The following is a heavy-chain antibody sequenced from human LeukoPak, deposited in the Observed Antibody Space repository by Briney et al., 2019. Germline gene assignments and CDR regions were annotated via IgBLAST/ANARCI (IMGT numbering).Heavy chain of an antibody. CDR1: GFTFSSYG. CDR3: ARGGSSWSGYFQH. J-gene: IGHJ1*01. CDR2: IWYDGSNK. D-gene: IGHD6-13*01. Sequence: PGGSLRLSCAASGFTFSSYGMHWVRQAPGKGLEWVAVIWYDGSNKYYADSVKGRFTISRDNAKNTLYLQMNSLRAEDTAVYYCARGGSSWSGYFQHWGQGTLVTVSS. V-gene: IGHV3-33*01.